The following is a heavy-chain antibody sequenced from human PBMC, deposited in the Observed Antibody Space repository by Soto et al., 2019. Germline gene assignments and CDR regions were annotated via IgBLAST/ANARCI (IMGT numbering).Heavy chain of an antibody. D-gene: IGHD3-10*01. CDR2: ISGSGGST. Sequence: EVQLLESGGGLVQPGGSLRLSCAASGFTFSSYAMSWVRQAPGKGLEWVSAISGSGGSTYYADSVKGRFTISRDNSKNTLYLQMNSLRAEDTAVHYCAKGIRWFGEFDYWGQGTLVTVSS. CDR3: AKGIRWFGEFDY. CDR1: GFTFSSYA. V-gene: IGHV3-23*01. J-gene: IGHJ4*02.